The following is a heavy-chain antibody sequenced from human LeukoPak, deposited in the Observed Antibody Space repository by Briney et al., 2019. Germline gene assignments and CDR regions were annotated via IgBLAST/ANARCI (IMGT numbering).Heavy chain of an antibody. Sequence: SETLSLTCSVSGGSVSRGYYHWSWIRQPPGKGLEWIGDIYSSGSTTTRYNPSLKSRVTISVDTSKNQFSLRLNSVTTADTAVYFCARFKSSGWYYFDIWGQGTLVPVSS. CDR1: GGSVSRGYYH. D-gene: IGHD6-19*01. J-gene: IGHJ4*02. V-gene: IGHV4-61*01. CDR3: ARFKSSGWYYFDI. CDR2: IYSSGSTTT.